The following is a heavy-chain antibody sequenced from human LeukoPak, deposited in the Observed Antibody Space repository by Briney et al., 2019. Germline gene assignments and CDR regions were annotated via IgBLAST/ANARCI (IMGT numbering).Heavy chain of an antibody. V-gene: IGHV3-23*01. CDR1: GFTLSTNA. CDR2: ISGSGAST. J-gene: IGHJ4*02. D-gene: IGHD1-26*01. Sequence: GGSLRLSCLTSGFTLSTNAMSWVRQAPGKGLEWISGISGSGASTYYADSVKGRFTISGDDSRNTLYLQMNSLRGDDTAVYYCAKDVGKWESLHFFDYWGQGTLVTVSS. CDR3: AKDVGKWESLHFFDY.